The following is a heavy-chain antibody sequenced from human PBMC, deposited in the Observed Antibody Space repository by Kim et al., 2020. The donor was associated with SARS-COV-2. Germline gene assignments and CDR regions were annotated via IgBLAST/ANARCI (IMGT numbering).Heavy chain of an antibody. CDR2: ISSSGSTI. V-gene: IGHV3-11*04. D-gene: IGHD3-22*01. Sequence: GGSLRLSCAASGFTFSDYYMSWIRQAPGKGLEWVSYISSSGSTIYYADSVKGRFTISRDNAKNSLYLQMNSLRAEDTAVYYCARDLYYYDSSGYYRHYYGMDVWGQGTTVTVSS. CDR3: ARDLYYYDSSGYYRHYYGMDV. CDR1: GFTFSDYY. J-gene: IGHJ6*02.